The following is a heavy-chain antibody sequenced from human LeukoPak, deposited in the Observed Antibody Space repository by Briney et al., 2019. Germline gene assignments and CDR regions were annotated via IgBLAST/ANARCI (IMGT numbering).Heavy chain of an antibody. D-gene: IGHD1-26*01. CDR1: GYTFTGYY. V-gene: IGHV1-2*02. Sequence: RASVKVSCKASGYTFTGYYMHWVRQAPGQGLEWMGWINPNSGGTNYAQKFQGRVTMTRDTSISTAYMELSRLRSDDTAVYYCARVFEGGSYYGESVGYWGQGTLVTVSS. J-gene: IGHJ4*02. CDR3: ARVFEGGSYYGESVGY. CDR2: INPNSGGT.